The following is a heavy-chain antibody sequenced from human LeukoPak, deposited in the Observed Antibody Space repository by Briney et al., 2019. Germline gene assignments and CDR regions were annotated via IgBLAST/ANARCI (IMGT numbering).Heavy chain of an antibody. D-gene: IGHD4-17*01. J-gene: IGHJ4*02. V-gene: IGHV3-74*01. CDR2: INSDGSST. Sequence: GGSLRLSCAASGFTFSSYWMHWVRQAPGKGLVWVSRINSDGSSTSYADSVKGRFAISRDNAKNTLYLQMNSLRAEDTAVYYCARVGDYYGDYVRFDYWGQGTLVTVSS. CDR1: GFTFSSYW. CDR3: ARVGDYYGDYVRFDY.